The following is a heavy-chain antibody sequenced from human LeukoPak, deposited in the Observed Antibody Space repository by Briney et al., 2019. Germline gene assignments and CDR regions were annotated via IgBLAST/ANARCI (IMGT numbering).Heavy chain of an antibody. CDR3: ARERYCSGGSCYSFDY. CDR2: INPNSGGT. V-gene: IGHV1-2*02. Sequence: RASVKVSCKASGYTFTGYYLHWVRQAPGQGLEWMGWINPNSGGTNYAQKFQGRVTMTRDTSISTAYMELSRLRSDDTAVYYCARERYCSGGSCYSFDYWGQGTLVTVSS. D-gene: IGHD2-15*01. J-gene: IGHJ4*02. CDR1: GYTFTGYY.